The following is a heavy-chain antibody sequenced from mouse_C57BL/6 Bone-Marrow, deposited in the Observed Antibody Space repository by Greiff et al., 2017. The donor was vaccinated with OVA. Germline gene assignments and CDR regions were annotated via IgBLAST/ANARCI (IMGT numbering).Heavy chain of an antibody. CDR3: ARHPYDYFPAWFAY. CDR2: ISSGGSYT. D-gene: IGHD2-4*01. CDR1: GFTFSSYG. V-gene: IGHV5-6*01. Sequence: EVQRVESGGDLVKPGGSLKLSCAASGFTFSSYGMSWVRQTPDKRLEWVATISSGGSYTYYPDSVKGRFTISRDNAKNTLYLQMSSLKSEDTAMYYCARHPYDYFPAWFAYWGQGTLVTVSA. J-gene: IGHJ3*01.